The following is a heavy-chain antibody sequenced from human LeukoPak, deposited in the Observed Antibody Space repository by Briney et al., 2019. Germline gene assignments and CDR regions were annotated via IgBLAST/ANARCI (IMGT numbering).Heavy chain of an antibody. CDR2: INHSGST. D-gene: IGHD4-17*01. Sequence: ASETLSLTCAVYGGSFSGYYWSWIRQPPGKGLEWIGEINHSGSTNYNPSLKSRVTISVDTSKNQFSLKLSSVTAADTAVYYCARVRGHDYGSNWFDPWGQGTLVTVSS. CDR3: ARVRGHDYGSNWFDP. CDR1: GGSFSGYY. J-gene: IGHJ5*02. V-gene: IGHV4-34*01.